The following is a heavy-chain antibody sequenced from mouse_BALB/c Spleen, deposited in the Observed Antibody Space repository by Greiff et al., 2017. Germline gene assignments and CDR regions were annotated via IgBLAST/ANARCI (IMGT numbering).Heavy chain of an antibody. CDR1: GYSITSDYA. CDR3: ARQDYFYGSSSDFDY. D-gene: IGHD1-1*01. CDR2: ISYSGST. Sequence: EVKLVESGPGLVKPSQSLSLTCTVTGYSITSDYAWNWIRQFPGNKLEWMGYISYSGSTSYNPSLKSRISITRDTSKNQFFLQLNSVTTEDTATYYCARQDYFYGSSSDFDYWGQGTTLTVSS. V-gene: IGHV3-2*02. J-gene: IGHJ2*01.